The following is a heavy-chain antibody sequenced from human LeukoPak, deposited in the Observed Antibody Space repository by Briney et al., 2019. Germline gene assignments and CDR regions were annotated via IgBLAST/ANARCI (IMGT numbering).Heavy chain of an antibody. V-gene: IGHV1-24*01. CDR2: FDPEDGET. CDR1: GYTLTELS. D-gene: IGHD1-26*01. CDR3: ATAAHQYESGSYHHYFDY. J-gene: IGHJ4*02. Sequence: GASVKVSCKVSGYTLTELSMHWVRQAPGKGREWMGGFDPEDGETIYAQKCQGRVTMTEDTSTDTAYMELSSLRSEDTAVYYCATAAHQYESGSYHHYFDYWGQGTLVTVSS.